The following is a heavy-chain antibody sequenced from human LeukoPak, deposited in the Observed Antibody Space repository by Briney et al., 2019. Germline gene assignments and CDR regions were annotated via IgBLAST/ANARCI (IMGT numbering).Heavy chain of an antibody. Sequence: PGGSLRLSCAASGFTFSDYYMTWIRQAPGKGLEWISFISSSGSTIYYADSVKGRFTISRDNAKNSLYLQMNSLRAEDTAVYYCARDLSSGWYAVKNYFDYWGQGTLVTVSS. D-gene: IGHD6-19*01. CDR3: ARDLSSGWYAVKNYFDY. CDR2: ISSSGSTI. CDR1: GFTFSDYY. J-gene: IGHJ4*02. V-gene: IGHV3-11*04.